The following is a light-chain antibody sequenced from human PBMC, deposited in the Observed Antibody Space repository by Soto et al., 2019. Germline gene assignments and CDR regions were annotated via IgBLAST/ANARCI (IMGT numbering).Light chain of an antibody. J-gene: IGKJ1*01. CDR1: QSVASNY. Sequence: EIVLTQSPGTLSLSPGERATLSCRASQSVASNYVCCYQQRHGQAPRLLIYGASLRATGIPDRFSGSGSRTYLTLTISRREVEDYAVNYCQQYGNSPQTFGQGTKVEIK. CDR3: QQYGNSPQT. CDR2: GAS. V-gene: IGKV3-20*01.